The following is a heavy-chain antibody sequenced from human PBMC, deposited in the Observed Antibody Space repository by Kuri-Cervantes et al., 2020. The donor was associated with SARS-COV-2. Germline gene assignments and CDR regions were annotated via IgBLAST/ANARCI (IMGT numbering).Heavy chain of an antibody. CDR2: ISGSGGST. Sequence: ETLSLTCAASGFTFSSYAMSWVRQAPGKGLEWVSAISGSGGSTYYADSVKGRFTISRDNSKNSLYLQMSSLRSEDTAVYYCAIPTSIAARPPLYYYGMDVWGQGTMVTVSS. J-gene: IGHJ6*02. CDR1: GFTFSSYA. V-gene: IGHV3-23*01. D-gene: IGHD6-6*01. CDR3: AIPTSIAARPPLYYYGMDV.